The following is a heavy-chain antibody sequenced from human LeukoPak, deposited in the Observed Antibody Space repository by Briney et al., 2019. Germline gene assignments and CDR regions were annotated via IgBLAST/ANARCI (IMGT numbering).Heavy chain of an antibody. CDR3: AREGSLG. CDR2: ISSSSSYI. CDR1: GFTFSSYA. D-gene: IGHD3-10*01. Sequence: KSGGSLRLSCAASGFTFSSYAMHWVRQAPGKGLEWVSSISSSSSYIYYADSVKGRFTISRDNAKNSLYLQMDSLRADDTAVYYCAREGSLGWGQGTMVTVSS. J-gene: IGHJ3*01. V-gene: IGHV3-21*01.